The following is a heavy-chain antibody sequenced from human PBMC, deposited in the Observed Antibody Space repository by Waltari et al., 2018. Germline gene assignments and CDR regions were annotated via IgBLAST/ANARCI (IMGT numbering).Heavy chain of an antibody. CDR1: GFSLSNARMG. J-gene: IGHJ4*02. CDR3: RLFVYFWSGPDDY. Sequence: QVTLKESGPVLVKPTETLTLTCTVPGFSLSNARMGVSWIRQPPGKALEWLAHIFSNDEKSYSTSRKSRLTISKDTSKSQVVLTMTNMDPVDTATYYCRLFVYFWSGPDDYWGQGTLVTVSS. CDR2: IFSNDEK. V-gene: IGHV2-26*02. D-gene: IGHD3-3*01.